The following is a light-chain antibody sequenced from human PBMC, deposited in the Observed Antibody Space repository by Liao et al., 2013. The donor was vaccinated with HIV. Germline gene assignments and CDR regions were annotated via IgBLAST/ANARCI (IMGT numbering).Light chain of an antibody. CDR1: KLGDKY. J-gene: IGLJ1*01. Sequence: SYELTQPPSLSVSPGQTASITCSGDKLGDKYACWYQQKPGQSPVLVIYQDSKRPSGIPERFSGSNSGNTATLTISGTQAMDEADYYCLVWDSTSALYVFGTGTKVTVL. CDR2: QDS. V-gene: IGLV3-1*01. CDR3: LVWDSTSALYV.